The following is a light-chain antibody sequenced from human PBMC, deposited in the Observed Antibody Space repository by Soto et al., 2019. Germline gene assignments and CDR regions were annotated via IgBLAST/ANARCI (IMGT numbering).Light chain of an antibody. CDR1: SSNIGSNT. CDR2: SNN. CDR3: AAWDDSLNGHVV. Sequence: VLTQPPSASGTPGQRVTISCSGSSSNIGSNTVNWYQQLPGTAPKLLIYSNNQRPSGVPDRFSGSKSGTSASLAISGLQSEDEADYYCAAWDDSLNGHVVFGGGTKVTVL. J-gene: IGLJ2*01. V-gene: IGLV1-44*01.